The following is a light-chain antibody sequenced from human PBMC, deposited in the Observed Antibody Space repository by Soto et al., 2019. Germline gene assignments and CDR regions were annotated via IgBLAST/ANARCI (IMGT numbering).Light chain of an antibody. CDR2: GDN. Sequence: QSALTQPPSVSGAPGQRVTISCTGSSSNIGAGYHVHWYQQLPGTAPKLLIFGDNNRPSGVPDRFSGSKSGTSASLAITGLQTEDEADYYCQSYDNSLTGVIFGGGTKLTVL. CDR3: QSYDNSLTGVI. CDR1: SSNIGAGYH. V-gene: IGLV1-40*01. J-gene: IGLJ2*01.